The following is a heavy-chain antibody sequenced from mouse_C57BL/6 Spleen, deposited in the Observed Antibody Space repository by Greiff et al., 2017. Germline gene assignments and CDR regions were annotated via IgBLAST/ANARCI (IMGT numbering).Heavy chain of an antibody. J-gene: IGHJ1*03. D-gene: IGHD1-1*01. CDR1: GYSITSGYD. Sequence: EVKVEESGPGMVKPSQSLSLTCTVTGYSITSGYDWHWIRHFPGNKLEWMGYISYSGSTNYNPSLKSRISITHDTSKNHFFLKLNSVTTEDTATYYCARALYGPWYFDVWGTGTTVTVSS. V-gene: IGHV3-1*01. CDR2: ISYSGST. CDR3: ARALYGPWYFDV.